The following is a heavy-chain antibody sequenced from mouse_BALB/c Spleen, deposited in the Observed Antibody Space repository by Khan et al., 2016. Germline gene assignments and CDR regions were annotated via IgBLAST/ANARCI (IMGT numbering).Heavy chain of an antibody. CDR1: GYTFTDYD. Sequence: QVRLQQSGAELVRPGVSVKISCKGSGYTFTDYDLHWVKQSHAKSLEWIGIISTYYGDATYNQKFKGKATMTVDKSSSTAYMELARLTSEDSAIYYCARDTTALFYSLDYWAQGTSVTVSS. V-gene: IGHV1S137*01. CDR2: ISTYYGDA. D-gene: IGHD1-2*01. J-gene: IGHJ4*01. CDR3: ARDTTALFYSLDY.